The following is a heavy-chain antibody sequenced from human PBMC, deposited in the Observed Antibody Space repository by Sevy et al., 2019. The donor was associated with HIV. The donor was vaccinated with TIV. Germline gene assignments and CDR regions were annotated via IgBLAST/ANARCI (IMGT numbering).Heavy chain of an antibody. D-gene: IGHD3-22*01. J-gene: IGHJ4*02. CDR3: ARKPTLYYDSSGYYYDPFDY. V-gene: IGHV5-51*01. CDR2: IYPGDSDT. Sequence: GESLKISCKGSGYSFTSYWIGWVRQMPGKGLEWMGIIYPGDSDTRYSPSFQGQVTIPAHKSISTAYLQWSSLKASDTAMYYCARKPTLYYDSSGYYYDPFDYWGQGTLVTVSS. CDR1: GYSFTSYW.